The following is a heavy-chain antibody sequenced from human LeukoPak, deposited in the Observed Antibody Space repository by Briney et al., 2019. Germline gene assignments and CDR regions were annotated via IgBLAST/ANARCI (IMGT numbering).Heavy chain of an antibody. CDR3: ARDNSGYSSSWYPPYYYGMDV. D-gene: IGHD6-13*01. CDR2: IWFDGGKI. CDR1: GFTFSSYV. V-gene: IGHV3-33*01. Sequence: GGSLRLSCAASGFTFSSYVMHWVRQAPGKGPEWVAVIWFDGGKIYYADSVKGRFTISRDNSKNSLYLQMNSLRAEDTAVYYCARDNSGYSSSWYPPYYYGMDVWGHGTTVTVSS. J-gene: IGHJ6*02.